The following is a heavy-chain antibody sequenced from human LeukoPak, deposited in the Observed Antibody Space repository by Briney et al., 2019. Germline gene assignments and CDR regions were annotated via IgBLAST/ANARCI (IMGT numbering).Heavy chain of an antibody. V-gene: IGHV1-2*06. D-gene: IGHD1-7*01. CDR2: IYPNTGGT. CDR3: ARENWYCDY. CDR1: GYSFTNYH. J-gene: IGHJ4*02. Sequence: GASVKVSCNTSGYSFTNYHMHWVRLAPGQGLEWMGHIYPNTGGTSYAQRFQGRVTMTSDTSVSTVYMELSSLISDDTAAYYCARENWYCDYWGQGTLVTVSS.